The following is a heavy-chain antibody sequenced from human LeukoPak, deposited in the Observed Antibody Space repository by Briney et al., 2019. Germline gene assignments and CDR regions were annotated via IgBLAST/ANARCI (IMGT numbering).Heavy chain of an antibody. J-gene: IGHJ4*02. CDR3: ARGQRYYGSGSTLGY. D-gene: IGHD3-10*01. CDR2: MNPNSGNT. V-gene: IGHV1-8*01. CDR1: GYTFTSYD. Sequence: GASVKVSCKASGYTFTSYDINWVRQATGKGLEWMGWMNPNSGNTGYAQKFQGRVTMTRNTSISTAYMELSSLRSEDTAVYYCARGQRYYGSGSTLGYWGQGTLVTVSS.